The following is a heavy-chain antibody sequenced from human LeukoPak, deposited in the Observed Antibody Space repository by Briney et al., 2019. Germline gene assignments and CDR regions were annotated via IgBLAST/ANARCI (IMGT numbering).Heavy chain of an antibody. J-gene: IGHJ6*03. Sequence: PGGSLRLSCAASGFTFSSYGMHWVRQAPGKGLEWVANIKQDGSEKYYVDSVKGRFTISRDNAKNSLYLQMNSLRAEDTAVYYCARLPDWGIRYYYYMDVWGKGTTVTVSS. CDR1: GFTFSSYG. V-gene: IGHV3-7*01. CDR3: ARLPDWGIRYYYYMDV. CDR2: IKQDGSEK. D-gene: IGHD3-16*01.